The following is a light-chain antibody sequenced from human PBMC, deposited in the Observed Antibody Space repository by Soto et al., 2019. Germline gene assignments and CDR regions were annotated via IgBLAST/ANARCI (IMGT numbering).Light chain of an antibody. Sequence: QAVVTQPPSASGSPGQSVTIYCTGSSSDIGRYNFVAWYQQHPGQAPKVILYDVVKRPSGVPDRFSGSKSGNTASLTVSGLQAEDEADYHCSSYAGSNTWVFGGGTKLTVL. CDR1: SSDIGRYNF. J-gene: IGLJ3*02. CDR3: SSYAGSNTWV. CDR2: DVV. V-gene: IGLV2-8*01.